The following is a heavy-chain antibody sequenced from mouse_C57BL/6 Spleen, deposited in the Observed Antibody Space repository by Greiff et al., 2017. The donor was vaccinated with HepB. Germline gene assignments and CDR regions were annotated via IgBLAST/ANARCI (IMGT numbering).Heavy chain of an antibody. J-gene: IGHJ1*03. CDR2: ISYDGSN. V-gene: IGHV3-6*01. Sequence: VQLQQSGPGLVKPSQSLSLTCSVTGYSITSGYYWNWIRQFPGNKLEWMGYISYDGSNNYNPSLKNRISITRDTSKNQFFLKLNSVTTEDTATYYCGRGGGEYWYFDVWGTGTTVTVSS. CDR3: GRGGGEYWYFDV. CDR1: GYSITSGYY.